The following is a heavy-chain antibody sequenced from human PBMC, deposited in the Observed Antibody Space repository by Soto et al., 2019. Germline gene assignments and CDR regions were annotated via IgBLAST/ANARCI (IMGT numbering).Heavy chain of an antibody. V-gene: IGHV3-74*01. D-gene: IGHD3-10*01. CDR2: INSDGSST. J-gene: IGHJ6*02. Sequence: EVQLVESGGGLVQPGGSLRLSCAASGFTFSSYWMHWVRQAPGKGLVWVSRINSDGSSTSYADSVKGRFTISRDNAKNTLDLQMNSLRAEDTAVYYCARDVVVRGAYYYYYGMDVWGQGTTVTVSS. CDR1: GFTFSSYW. CDR3: ARDVVVRGAYYYYYGMDV.